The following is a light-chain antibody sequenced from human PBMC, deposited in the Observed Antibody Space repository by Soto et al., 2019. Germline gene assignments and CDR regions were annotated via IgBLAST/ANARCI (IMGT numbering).Light chain of an antibody. V-gene: IGKV1-5*03. CDR1: HSISIW. J-gene: IGKJ1*01. Sequence: IHMTQAPSTLSASVGDIVTITCRASHSISIWLAWYQQNPGKAPKLLIYKACSLESGVPSRSSGSGSGTEFTLTISSLQPDDFATYYCQQYNSYSGLFGQGTKV. CDR3: QQYNSYSGL. CDR2: KAC.